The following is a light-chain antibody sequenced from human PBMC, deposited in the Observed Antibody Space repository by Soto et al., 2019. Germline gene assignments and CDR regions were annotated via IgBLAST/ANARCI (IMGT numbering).Light chain of an antibody. J-gene: IGKJ1*01. Sequence: DIVLTQSPVTLSLYPGERATLSCRASRSVSGYLVWYQQKPGQAPRLLIYDASTRAAGIPARFIGSGSGTDFALTVSSLEPEESAVYFGQQHLGRHTFGQGTKVDIK. CDR1: RSVSGY. CDR2: DAS. CDR3: QQHLGRHT. V-gene: IGKV3-11*01.